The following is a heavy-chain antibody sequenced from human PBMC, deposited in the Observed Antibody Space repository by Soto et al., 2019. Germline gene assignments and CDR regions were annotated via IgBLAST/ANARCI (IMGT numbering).Heavy chain of an antibody. Sequence: ASVKVSCKASEYSFTGHYLHWVLQAPGQGLEWMGWIDPKSGDTKYAPKFQDRVTMTSDTSISTAYMDLTNLRYDDTAVYYCARDYDKSGYDYFDPWGQGTLVTVSS. CDR2: IDPKSGDT. V-gene: IGHV1-2*02. J-gene: IGHJ5*02. D-gene: IGHD3-22*01. CDR1: EYSFTGHY. CDR3: ARDYDKSGYDYFDP.